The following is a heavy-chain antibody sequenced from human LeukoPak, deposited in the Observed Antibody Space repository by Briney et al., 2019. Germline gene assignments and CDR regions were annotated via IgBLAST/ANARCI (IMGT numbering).Heavy chain of an antibody. Sequence: SETLSLTCTVSGGSISSYYWSWIRQPPGKGLEWIGYIYYSGSTNYNPSPKSRVTISVDTSKNQFSLKLSSVTAADTAVYYCARDRLVGATFYYYYYMDVWGKGTTVTVSS. D-gene: IGHD1-26*01. CDR3: ARDRLVGATFYYYYYMDV. J-gene: IGHJ6*03. CDR2: IYYSGST. CDR1: GGSISSYY. V-gene: IGHV4-59*01.